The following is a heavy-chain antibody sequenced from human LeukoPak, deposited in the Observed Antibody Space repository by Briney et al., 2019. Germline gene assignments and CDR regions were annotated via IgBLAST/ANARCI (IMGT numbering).Heavy chain of an antibody. CDR2: INAGNGNT. J-gene: IGHJ3*02. V-gene: IGHV1-3*01. Sequence: ASVKVSCKASGYTFTSYAMHWVRQAPGQRLEWMGWINAGNGNTKYSQKFQGRVTITRDTSASTAYMELSSLRSEDTAVYYCARDQAYYCDSSGYDAFDIWGQGTMVTVSS. CDR1: GYTFTSYA. CDR3: ARDQAYYCDSSGYDAFDI. D-gene: IGHD3-22*01.